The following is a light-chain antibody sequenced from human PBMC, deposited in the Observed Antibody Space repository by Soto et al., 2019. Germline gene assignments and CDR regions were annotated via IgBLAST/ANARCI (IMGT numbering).Light chain of an antibody. Sequence: EMVLTQSPATLSLSPGEIATLSCSVSQSVSSYLAWYQQKPGQAPRLLIYDASNRATVIPARFSGSGSGTDFTVNISRLEHEDFAVDYCPQRSYWPYSFGQGTKLEIK. CDR1: QSVSSY. J-gene: IGKJ2*01. V-gene: IGKV3-11*01. CDR2: DAS. CDR3: PQRSYWPYS.